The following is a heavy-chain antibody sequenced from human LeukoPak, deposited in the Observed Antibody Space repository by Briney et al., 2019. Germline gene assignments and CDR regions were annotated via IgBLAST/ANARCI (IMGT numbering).Heavy chain of an antibody. Sequence: ASVKVSCKASGYTFTSYYMHWVRQAPGQGLEWMGIINPSGGSTSYAQKFQGRVTMTRDTSTSTVYMELSSLRSEDTAVYYCARVRDIAAAGSYFQHWGQGTLVTVSS. J-gene: IGHJ1*01. CDR2: INPSGGST. V-gene: IGHV1-46*01. D-gene: IGHD6-13*01. CDR3: ARVRDIAAAGSYFQH. CDR1: GYTFTSYY.